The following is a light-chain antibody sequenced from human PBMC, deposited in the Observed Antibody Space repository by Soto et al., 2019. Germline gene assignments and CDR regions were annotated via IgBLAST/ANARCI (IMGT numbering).Light chain of an antibody. J-gene: IGKJ5*01. CDR2: GAK. Sequence: DIQMTQSPSTLSGSVGDRVTITCRASQGISNWSVWYQQKPGKAPNLLIFGAKTLQSGVPSRFSGSGYGTDFTLTITTLQPEDVGIYYCQQCHATPLTFGQGTRLEIK. CDR1: QGISNW. V-gene: IGKV1-39*01. CDR3: QQCHATPLT.